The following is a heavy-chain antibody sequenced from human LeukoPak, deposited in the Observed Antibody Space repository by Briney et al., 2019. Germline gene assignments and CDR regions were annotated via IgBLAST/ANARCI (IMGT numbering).Heavy chain of an antibody. V-gene: IGHV7-4-1*02. J-gene: IGHJ4*02. D-gene: IGHD2-2*01. CDR1: GYTFTSYA. CDR2: INTNTGNP. Sequence: ASVKVSCKASGYTFTSYAMNWVRQAPGQGLEWMGWINTNTGNPTYAQGFTGRSVFSLDTSVSTAYLQISSLKAEDTAVYYCAIGTFKYQLLRFLDYWGQGTLVTVSS. CDR3: AIGTFKYQLLRFLDY.